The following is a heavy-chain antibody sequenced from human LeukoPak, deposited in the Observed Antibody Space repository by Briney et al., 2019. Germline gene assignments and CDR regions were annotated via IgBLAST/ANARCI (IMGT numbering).Heavy chain of an antibody. Sequence: PSETLPLTCTVSGGSISSSSYYWGWIRQPPGKGLEWIGSIYYSGSTYYNPSLKSRVTISVDTSKNQFSLKLSSVTAADTAVYYCASYCEYSGGYYGCFDYWGQGTLVTVSS. CDR2: IYYSGST. D-gene: IGHD3-22*01. CDR3: ASYCEYSGGYYGCFDY. V-gene: IGHV4-39*01. CDR1: GGSISSSSYY. J-gene: IGHJ4*02.